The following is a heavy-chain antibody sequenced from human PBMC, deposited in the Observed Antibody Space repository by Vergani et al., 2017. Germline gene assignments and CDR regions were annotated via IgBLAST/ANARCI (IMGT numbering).Heavy chain of an antibody. V-gene: IGHV4-61*02. CDR1: GGSISSGDYY. CDR2: ISTGGST. Sequence: QVQLRESGPGLVKSSQTLSLICTVSGGSISSGDYYWSWIRQPAGKGLEWIGRISTGGSTSYNPSLKSRVAVSMDTSKNQFSLKLTSVTAADTAVYYCATGAGPFDIWSQGTLVTVSS. J-gene: IGHJ4*02. D-gene: IGHD7-27*01. CDR3: ATGAGPFDI.